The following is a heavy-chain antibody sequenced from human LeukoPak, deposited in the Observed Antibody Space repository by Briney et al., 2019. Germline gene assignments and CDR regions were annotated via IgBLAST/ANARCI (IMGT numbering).Heavy chain of an antibody. V-gene: IGHV3-23*01. D-gene: IGHD3-3*01. CDR2: ISGSGGST. CDR3: AKDDSLRFLEWLGVDAFDI. Sequence: GGSLRLSCAASGFTVSSNYMSWVRQAPGKGLEWVSAISGSGGSTYYADSVKGRFTTSRDNSKNTLYLQMNSLRAEDTAVYYCAKDDSLRFLEWLGVDAFDIWGQGTMVTVSS. J-gene: IGHJ3*02. CDR1: GFTVSSNY.